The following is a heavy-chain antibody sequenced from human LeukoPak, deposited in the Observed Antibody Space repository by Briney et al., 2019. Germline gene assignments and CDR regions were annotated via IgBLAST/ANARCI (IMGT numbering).Heavy chain of an antibody. CDR2: IYTSGST. Sequence: PSETLSLTCTVSGGSIGSYYWSWIRQPAGKGLEWIGRIYTSGSTNYNPSLKSRVTMSVDTSKNQFSLKLSSVTAADTAVYYCARGYSSSWYSHDAFDIWGQGTMVTVSS. V-gene: IGHV4-4*07. J-gene: IGHJ3*02. CDR1: GGSIGSYY. D-gene: IGHD6-13*01. CDR3: ARGYSSSWYSHDAFDI.